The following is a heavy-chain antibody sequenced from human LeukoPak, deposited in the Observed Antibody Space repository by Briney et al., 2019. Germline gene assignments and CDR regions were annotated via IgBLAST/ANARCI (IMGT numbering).Heavy chain of an antibody. V-gene: IGHV1-69*06. CDR1: GGTFSSYA. Sequence: GPSVKVSCKAFGGTFSSYAISWVRQAPGQGLEWMGGIIPIFGTANYAQKFKGRVTITADKSTSTAYMELSSLRSEDTAVYYCARDYGGNLDAFDIWGQGTMVTVSS. D-gene: IGHD4-23*01. CDR3: ARDYGGNLDAFDI. CDR2: IIPIFGTA. J-gene: IGHJ3*02.